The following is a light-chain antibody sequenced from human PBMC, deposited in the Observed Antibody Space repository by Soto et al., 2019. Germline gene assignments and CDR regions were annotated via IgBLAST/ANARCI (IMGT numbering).Light chain of an antibody. CDR3: QQSYGTPIT. Sequence: VVLTQSPATLSLSPWERATLSCRASQSISEFLAWYQQKPGQAPRLLIYDASNRATGTPARFSGSGSGTDFTLTITSLQPEDFATYYCQQSYGTPITFGQGTRLEIK. CDR1: QSISEF. J-gene: IGKJ5*01. V-gene: IGKV3-11*01. CDR2: DAS.